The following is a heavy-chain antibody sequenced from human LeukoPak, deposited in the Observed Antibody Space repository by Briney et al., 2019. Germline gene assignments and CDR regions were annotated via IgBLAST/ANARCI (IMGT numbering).Heavy chain of an antibody. CDR1: GYTFSNYG. D-gene: IGHD3-22*01. V-gene: IGHV1-18*01. CDR3: ARGDSSGYYSFDY. CDR2: ISAYNGNT. J-gene: IGHJ4*02. Sequence: ASVKVSCKTSGYTFSNYGINWVRQAPGQGLEWMGWISAYNGNTNFAQKLQGRVTMTTDTSTSTACMDLRSLRSDDTAVYYCARGDSSGYYSFDYWGQGTLVTVSS.